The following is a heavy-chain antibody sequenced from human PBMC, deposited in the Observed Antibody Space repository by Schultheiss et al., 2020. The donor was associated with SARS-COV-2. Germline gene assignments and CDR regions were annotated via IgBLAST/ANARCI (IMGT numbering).Heavy chain of an antibody. Sequence: GGSLRLSCAASGFTFSSYAMSWVRQAPGKGLEWVSAISGSGSTIYYADSVKGRFTISRDNAKNSLYLQMNSLRAEDTAVYYCARDPPTMVRGVEVPWGQGTLVTVSS. CDR2: ISGSGSTI. V-gene: IGHV3-48*04. D-gene: IGHD3-10*01. CDR1: GFTFSSYA. J-gene: IGHJ5*02. CDR3: ARDPPTMVRGVEVP.